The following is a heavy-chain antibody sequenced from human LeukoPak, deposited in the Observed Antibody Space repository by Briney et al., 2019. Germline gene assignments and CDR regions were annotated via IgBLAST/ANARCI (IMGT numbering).Heavy chain of an antibody. CDR3: ARERGGFCSGTSCYKAFDI. V-gene: IGHV3-7*01. J-gene: IGHJ3*02. CDR1: GFTFSSYW. Sequence: GGSLRLSCAASGFTFSSYWMTWVRQPPGKGLEWVANIKQDGSERYYVDSVKGRFTISRDSANNSLYLQLNSLRAEDTAVYYWARERGGFCSGTSCYKAFDIWGQGTMVTVSS. CDR2: IKQDGSER. D-gene: IGHD2-2*02.